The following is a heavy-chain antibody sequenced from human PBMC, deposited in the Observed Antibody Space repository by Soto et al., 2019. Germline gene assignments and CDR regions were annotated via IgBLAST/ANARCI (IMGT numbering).Heavy chain of an antibody. CDR3: AKDSLYYDFWEPPPYFDY. CDR1: GFTFSSYG. J-gene: IGHJ4*02. CDR2: ISYDGSNK. Sequence: GGSLRLSCAASGFTFSSYGMHWVRQAPGKGLEWVAVISYDGSNKYYADSVKGRFTISRDNSKNTLYLQMNSLRAEDTAVYYCAKDSLYYDFWEPPPYFDYWGQGTLVTVSS. D-gene: IGHD3-3*01. V-gene: IGHV3-30*18.